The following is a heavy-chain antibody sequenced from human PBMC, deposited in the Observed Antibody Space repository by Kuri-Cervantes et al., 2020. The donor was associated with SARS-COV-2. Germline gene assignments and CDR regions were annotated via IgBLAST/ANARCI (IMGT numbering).Heavy chain of an antibody. CDR3: ATLGGDTAMVEGIVATIVDDY. CDR2: ISDDGKKR. J-gene: IGHJ4*02. CDR1: GCTFSRYA. D-gene: IGHD5-18*01. Sequence: LSLTCAGSGCTFSRYAIHCVRQAPGKRLEWVAVISDDGKKRYYADSVKGRFTISRDNAKNSLYLQMNSLRAEDTAVYYCATLGGDTAMVEGIVATIVDDYWGQGTLVTVSS. V-gene: IGHV3-30*04.